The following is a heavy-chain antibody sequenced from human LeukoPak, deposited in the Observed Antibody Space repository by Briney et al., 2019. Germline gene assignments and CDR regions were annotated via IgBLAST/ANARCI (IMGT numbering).Heavy chain of an antibody. CDR1: GFTFNNLA. V-gene: IGHV3-23*01. J-gene: IGHJ4*02. Sequence: PGGSLRLSCAASGFTFNNLAMSWVRQAPGKGLEWVSAISGSGGSTYYADSVKGRFTISRDNSKNTLYLQMNSLRAEDTAVYYCAKNVKSSGWYSDYWGQGTLVTVSS. CDR3: AKNVKSSGWYSDY. CDR2: ISGSGGST. D-gene: IGHD6-19*01.